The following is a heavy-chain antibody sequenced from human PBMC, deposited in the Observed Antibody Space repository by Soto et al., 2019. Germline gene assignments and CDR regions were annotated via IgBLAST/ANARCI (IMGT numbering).Heavy chain of an antibody. CDR2: INPSGGST. CDR1: GYTFTSYY. D-gene: IGHD3-3*01. CDR3: ARDGDVLRFLEWLSTGDYGMDV. Sequence: GASVKVSCKASGYTFTSYYMHWVRQAPGQGLEWMGIINPSGGSTSYAQKFQGRVTMTRDTSTSTVYMELSSLRSEDTAVYYCARDGDVLRFLEWLSTGDYGMDVWGQGTTVTVSS. J-gene: IGHJ6*02. V-gene: IGHV1-46*01.